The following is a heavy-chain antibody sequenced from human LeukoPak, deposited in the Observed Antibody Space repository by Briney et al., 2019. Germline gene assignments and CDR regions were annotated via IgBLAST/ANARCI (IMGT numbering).Heavy chain of an antibody. CDR3: ARQYSSGWYSPGDYGMDV. D-gene: IGHD6-19*01. CDR1: GGSISSYH. J-gene: IGHJ6*02. Sequence: SETLSLTCTVSGGSISSYHWSWIRQPPGKGLEWIGYIYYSGSTNYNPSLKSRVTISVDTSKNQFSLKLSSVTAADTAVYYCARQYSSGWYSPGDYGMDVWGQGTTVTVSS. V-gene: IGHV4-59*08. CDR2: IYYSGST.